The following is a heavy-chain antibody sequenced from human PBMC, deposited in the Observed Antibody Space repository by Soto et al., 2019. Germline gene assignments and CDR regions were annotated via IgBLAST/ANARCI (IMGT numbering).Heavy chain of an antibody. V-gene: IGHV1-18*01. Sequence: ASVKVSCKASGYTFTSYGISWVRQAPGQGLEGMGWISAYNGNTNYAQKLQGRVTMTTDTSTSTAYMELRSLRSDDTAVYYCARRSPGDYYYGMDVWGQGTTVTVSS. CDR1: GYTFTSYG. J-gene: IGHJ6*02. CDR2: ISAYNGNT. D-gene: IGHD3-10*01. CDR3: ARRSPGDYYYGMDV.